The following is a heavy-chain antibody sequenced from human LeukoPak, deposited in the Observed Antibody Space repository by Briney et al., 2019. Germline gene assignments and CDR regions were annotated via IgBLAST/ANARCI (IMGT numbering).Heavy chain of an antibody. CDR2: MNPNSGNT. D-gene: IGHD3-22*01. V-gene: IGHV1-8*01. CDR3: ARAPTNYSSGYYLNWFDA. Sequence: ASVKVSCKSSGYTLTRYEINWVRQATGQGLAWVGWMNPNSGNTGYAQKFQGRVTMTRNTSISTAYMELSSPRSDATPGYYCARAPTNYSSGYYLNWFDAWGQRILVTFSS. CDR1: GYTLTRYE. J-gene: IGHJ5*02.